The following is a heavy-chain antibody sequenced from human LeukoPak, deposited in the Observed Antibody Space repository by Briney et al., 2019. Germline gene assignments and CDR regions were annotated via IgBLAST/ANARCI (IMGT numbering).Heavy chain of an antibody. D-gene: IGHD5-24*01. V-gene: IGHV3-7*01. Sequence: GGSLRLSCAAAGFTFTSHWMTWVRQAPGKGLEWVANIKHDGSEKQYVDSVKGRFTVSRDNAKNSVYLQMNSLRVEDTAVYFCARDFTATKWGQGTLVTVSS. CDR1: GFTFTSHW. CDR3: ARDFTATK. J-gene: IGHJ4*02. CDR2: IKHDGSEK.